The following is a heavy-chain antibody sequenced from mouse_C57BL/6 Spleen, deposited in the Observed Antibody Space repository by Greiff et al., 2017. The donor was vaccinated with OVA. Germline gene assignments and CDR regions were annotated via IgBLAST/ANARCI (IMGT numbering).Heavy chain of an antibody. CDR1: GFTFSDYY. CDR3: ARDRAYYSNYWYFDV. D-gene: IGHD2-5*01. V-gene: IGHV5-16*01. CDR2: INYDGSST. Sequence: EVKLVESEGGLVQPGSSMKLSCTASGFTFSDYYMAWVRQVPEKGLEWVANINYDGSSTYYLDSLKSRFIISRDNAKNILYLQMSSLKSEDTATYYCARDRAYYSNYWYFDVWGTGTTVTVSS. J-gene: IGHJ1*03.